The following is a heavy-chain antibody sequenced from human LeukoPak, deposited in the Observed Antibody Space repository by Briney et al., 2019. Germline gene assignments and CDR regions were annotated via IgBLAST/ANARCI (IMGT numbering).Heavy chain of an antibody. CDR1: GFTFTTYG. J-gene: IGHJ4*02. CDR3: AKDSHWILFDD. CDR2: IGGSGTRT. V-gene: IGHV3-23*01. Sequence: GGSLRLSCSASGFTFTTYGMNWVRQPPGRGLEWVSGIGGSGTRTYYADSVKGRFTISRDNSKNTLYLQMNSLREEDTAVYYCAKDSHWILFDDWGQGTLVTVSS. D-gene: IGHD2-2*03.